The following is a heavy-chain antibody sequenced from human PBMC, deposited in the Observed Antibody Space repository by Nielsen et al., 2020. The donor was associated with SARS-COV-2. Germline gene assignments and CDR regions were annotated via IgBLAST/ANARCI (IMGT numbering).Heavy chain of an antibody. Sequence: GESLKISCAASGFTFSSYAMHWVRQAPGKGLEWVAVISYDGSNKYYADSVKGRFTISRDNSKNTLYLQMNSLRAEDTAVYYCARDEMDSSGWFPWGQGTLVTVSS. J-gene: IGHJ5*02. V-gene: IGHV3-30*04. CDR2: ISYDGSNK. D-gene: IGHD6-19*01. CDR1: GFTFSSYA. CDR3: ARDEMDSSGWFP.